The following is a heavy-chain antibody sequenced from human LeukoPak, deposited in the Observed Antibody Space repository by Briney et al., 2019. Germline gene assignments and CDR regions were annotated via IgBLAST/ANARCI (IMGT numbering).Heavy chain of an antibody. CDR2: ISASGDNT. Sequence: GGSLRLSCAASGFTFSSYAMSWVRQAPVKGLEWVSAISASGDNTYYADSVKGRFTISRDNSKNTLYMQMNSLRAEDTAVYYCAKDIQWLVPGYFDYWGQGTLVTVSS. CDR1: GFTFSSYA. V-gene: IGHV3-23*01. CDR3: AKDIQWLVPGYFDY. J-gene: IGHJ4*02. D-gene: IGHD6-19*01.